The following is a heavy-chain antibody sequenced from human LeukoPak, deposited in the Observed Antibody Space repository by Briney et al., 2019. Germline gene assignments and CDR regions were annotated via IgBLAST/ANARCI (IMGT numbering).Heavy chain of an antibody. D-gene: IGHD6-19*01. CDR2: ISAYNGNT. CDR3: PRDFLPTWYSSGWYFDY. J-gene: IGHJ4*02. CDR1: RYTFFSYV. Sequence: ASVKVSCKPSRYTFFSYVISWVRQAPRQGVEWMGWISAYNGNTNYAQKLQGRVTMTTDTSTSTAYMELRSLRSDDTAVYYCPRDFLPTWYSSGWYFDYWGQGTLVTVSS. V-gene: IGHV1-18*01.